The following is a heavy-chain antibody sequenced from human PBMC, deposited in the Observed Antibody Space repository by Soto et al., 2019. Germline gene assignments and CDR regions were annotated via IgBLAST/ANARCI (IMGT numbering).Heavy chain of an antibody. CDR3: ARVYSSSWYGRSFDY. CDR1: GGTFSSYA. V-gene: IGHV1-69*13. CDR2: IIPIFGTA. Sequence: PGPSVKVSCKASGGTFSSYAISWVRQAPGQGLEWMGGIIPIFGTANYAQKFQGRVTITADESTSTAYMELSSLRSEDTAVYYCARVYSSSWYGRSFDYWGQGTLVTVSS. D-gene: IGHD6-13*01. J-gene: IGHJ4*02.